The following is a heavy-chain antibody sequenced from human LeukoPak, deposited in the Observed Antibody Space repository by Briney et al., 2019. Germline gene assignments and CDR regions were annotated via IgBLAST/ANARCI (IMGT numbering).Heavy chain of an antibody. CDR3: ARDGNDYVWGSYRYRYYYYGMDV. V-gene: IGHV3-48*01. CDR1: GFTFSSYS. Sequence: GGSLRLSCAASGFTFSSYSMNWVRLAPGKGLEWVSYISSSSSTIYYADSVKGRFTISRDNAKNSLYLQMNSLRAEDTAVYYCARDGNDYVWGSYRYRYYYYGMDVWGQGTTVTVSS. D-gene: IGHD3-16*02. CDR2: ISSSSSTI. J-gene: IGHJ6*02.